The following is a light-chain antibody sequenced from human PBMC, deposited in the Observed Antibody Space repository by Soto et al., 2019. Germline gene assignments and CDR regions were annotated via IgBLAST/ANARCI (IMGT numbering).Light chain of an antibody. CDR2: AAS. V-gene: IGKV1-39*01. J-gene: IGKJ1*01. CDR3: QQGYGTPWT. CDR1: QSISSY. Sequence: IHMTQSASPLSASVGNRATIACRASQSISSYLHWYQQKQGKAPKLMIYAASNLQSGVPSRFSASGYGTDFNLTLNSLQTEDFATYYCQQGYGTPWTFGQGTKVDIK.